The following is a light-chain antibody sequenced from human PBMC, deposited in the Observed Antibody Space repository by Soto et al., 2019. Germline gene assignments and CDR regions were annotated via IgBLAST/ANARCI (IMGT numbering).Light chain of an antibody. CDR3: RSVTPAGSFV. CDR1: RSDIGTYNY. CDR2: DVS. J-gene: IGLJ1*01. Sequence: QSALTQPASMSGSPGQSITISCTGTRSDIGTYNYLSWYQQHPGKAPKLVISDVSNRPSGVSNRFCGSKSGNRASLPSTEPQSEDEADYCFRSVTPAGSFVCGFGTKLTVL. V-gene: IGLV2-14*03.